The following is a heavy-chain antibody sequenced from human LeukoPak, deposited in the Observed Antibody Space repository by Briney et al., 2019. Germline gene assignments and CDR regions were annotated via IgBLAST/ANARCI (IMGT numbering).Heavy chain of an antibody. CDR2: INGSGGRP. J-gene: IGHJ4*02. V-gene: IGHV3-23*01. CDR3: ATETEPPTVPVY. CDR1: GFPLSIYA. D-gene: IGHD4-17*01. Sequence: PGGSLRLSCAASGFPLSIYAMSWVRHAPGKGVEWVSAINGSGGRPYYADSVKGRYTISRDNSNNTLYLQMNNLRDHGRAVYVSATETEPPTVPVYWGQRTHVSVCS.